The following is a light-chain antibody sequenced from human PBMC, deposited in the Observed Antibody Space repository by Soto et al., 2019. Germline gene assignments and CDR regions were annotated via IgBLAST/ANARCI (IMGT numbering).Light chain of an antibody. CDR3: QQYTGTSP. V-gene: IGKV1-5*01. Sequence: DIQMTQSPSTLSASVGDRVTITCRASQSVSSWLAWYQQKPGRAPKLLIYDASTLYNGVPSRFSGSGSETEFPLTINSLQTDDFATYYCQQYTGTSPFGQGTKVDIK. CDR2: DAS. J-gene: IGKJ1*01. CDR1: QSVSSW.